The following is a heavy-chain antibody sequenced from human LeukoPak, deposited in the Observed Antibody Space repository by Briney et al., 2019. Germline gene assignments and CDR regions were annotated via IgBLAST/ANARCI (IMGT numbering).Heavy chain of an antibody. J-gene: IGHJ6*03. CDR1: GFTFSSYW. V-gene: IGHV3-74*01. D-gene: IGHD2-21*02. Sequence: GGSLRLSCAAPGFTFSSYWMHWVRQAPGKGLVWVSRIDSDESSTSYADSVKGRFTISRDNAKNTLYLQMNSLRAEDTAVYYCARAGYCGGDCYFWASSYYYYMDVWGKGTTVTVSS. CDR3: ARAGYCGGDCYFWASSYYYYMDV. CDR2: IDSDESST.